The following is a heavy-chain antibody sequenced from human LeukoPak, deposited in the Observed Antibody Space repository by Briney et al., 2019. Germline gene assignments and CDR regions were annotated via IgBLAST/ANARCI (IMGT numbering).Heavy chain of an antibody. CDR2: ISSSGSTI. V-gene: IGHV3-48*04. Sequence: GGSLRLSCAASGFTFSSYSMNWVRQAPGKGLEWVSYISSSGSTIYYADSVKGRFTISRDNAKNSLYLQMNSLRAEDTAVYYCAELSITMIGGVWGKGTTVTISS. D-gene: IGHD3-10*02. J-gene: IGHJ6*04. CDR3: AELSITMIGGV. CDR1: GFTFSSYS.